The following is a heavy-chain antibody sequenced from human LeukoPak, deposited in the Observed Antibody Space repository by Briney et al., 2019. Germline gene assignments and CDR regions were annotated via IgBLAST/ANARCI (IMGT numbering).Heavy chain of an antibody. Sequence: SQTLSLICTVSGGSISSGTYYWNWIRQPAGKGLEWIGRFYTSGGTNYNPSLKSRVTISVETSKNQVSLRLSSVTAADTAVYYCARDKGIVGATNEPDAFDIWGQGTMVTVSS. D-gene: IGHD1-26*01. V-gene: IGHV4-61*02. CDR3: ARDKGIVGATNEPDAFDI. CDR2: FYTSGGT. CDR1: GGSISSGTYY. J-gene: IGHJ3*02.